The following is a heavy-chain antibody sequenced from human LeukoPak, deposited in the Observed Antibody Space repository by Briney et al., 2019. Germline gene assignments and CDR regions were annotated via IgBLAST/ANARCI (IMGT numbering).Heavy chain of an antibody. CDR2: IKSKTDGGTS. J-gene: IGHJ3*02. D-gene: IGHD1-26*01. CDR1: GLTFTNAW. V-gene: IGHV3-15*01. Sequence: GGSLRLSCTTSGLTFTNAWMSWFRQAPGKGLEWVGRIKSKTDGGTSDYAAPVQGRFTISRDDSKNTLYLQMNSLKIEDTAVYYCATDPGEWEPIWGQGTMVTVSS. CDR3: ATDPGEWEPI.